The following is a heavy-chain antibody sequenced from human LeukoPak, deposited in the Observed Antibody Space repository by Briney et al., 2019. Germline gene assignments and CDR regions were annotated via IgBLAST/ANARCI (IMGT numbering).Heavy chain of an antibody. D-gene: IGHD3-22*01. CDR1: GGSISSGSYY. J-gene: IGHJ3*02. Sequence: SETLSLTCTVSGGSISSGSYYWSWIRQPAGKGLEWIGRIYTSGSTNYNPSLKSRVTISVDTSKNQFSLKLSSVTAADTAVYYCARDPSFYDSSGPRAFDIGGQGTMVTVS. CDR2: IYTSGST. V-gene: IGHV4-61*02. CDR3: ARDPSFYDSSGPRAFDI.